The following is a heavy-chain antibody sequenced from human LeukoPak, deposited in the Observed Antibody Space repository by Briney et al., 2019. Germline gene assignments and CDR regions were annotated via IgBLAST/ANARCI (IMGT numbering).Heavy chain of an antibody. Sequence: PGGSLRLSCVASRFTFISYVISAVPQAPGKGLEWVSTIAGSGGSTYYAASVKGRFTISRDNSKNTLSLQMNSLRAEETAVHYCAKVAAAGYNYYSMDVWGKGTTVTVSS. CDR3: AKVAAAGYNYYSMDV. V-gene: IGHV3-23*01. CDR1: RFTFISYV. J-gene: IGHJ6*03. CDR2: IAGSGGST. D-gene: IGHD6-13*01.